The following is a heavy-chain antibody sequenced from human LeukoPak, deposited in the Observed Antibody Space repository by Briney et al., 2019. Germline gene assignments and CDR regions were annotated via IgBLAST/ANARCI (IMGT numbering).Heavy chain of an antibody. Sequence: GGSLRLSCAASGFTFSSYGMHWVRQAPGKGLEWVAFIRYDGSNKYYADSVKGRFTISRDNSKNTLYLQMNSLRAEDTAAYYCAKGGYSYYYYYMDVWGKGTTVTVSS. CDR3: AKGGYSYYYYYMDV. J-gene: IGHJ6*03. V-gene: IGHV3-30*02. D-gene: IGHD6-25*01. CDR2: IRYDGSNK. CDR1: GFTFSSYG.